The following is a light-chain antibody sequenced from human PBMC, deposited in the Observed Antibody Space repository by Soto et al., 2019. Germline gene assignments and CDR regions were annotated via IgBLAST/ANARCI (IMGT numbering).Light chain of an antibody. J-gene: IGKJ1*01. Sequence: PGDRATLSCRSSQSAYSSYLSWYQQKPGQAPRLLIYGASNRATGIPDRFSGSGSGTDFTLTISRLEPEDFAVYYCQQYGSSPRTFGQGTKVDIK. CDR1: QSAYSSY. CDR3: QQYGSSPRT. V-gene: IGKV3-20*01. CDR2: GAS.